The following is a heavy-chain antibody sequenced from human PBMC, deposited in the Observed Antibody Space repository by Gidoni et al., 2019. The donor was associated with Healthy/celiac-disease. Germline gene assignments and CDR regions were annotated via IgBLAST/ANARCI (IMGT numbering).Heavy chain of an antibody. CDR1: GYSISSGYY. D-gene: IGHD3-3*01. CDR3: ARDCSYYDFWSGYPNWFDP. J-gene: IGHJ5*02. V-gene: IGHV4-38-2*02. CDR2: IYQSGNT. Sequence: QVQLQESGPGLVKPSETLSLTCAVSGYSISSGYYWGWIRQPPGKGLEWIGSIYQSGNTYYNPSLKRRVTISVDTSKNQFSLKLTSVTAADTAVYYCARDCSYYDFWSGYPNWFDPWGQGTLVTVSS.